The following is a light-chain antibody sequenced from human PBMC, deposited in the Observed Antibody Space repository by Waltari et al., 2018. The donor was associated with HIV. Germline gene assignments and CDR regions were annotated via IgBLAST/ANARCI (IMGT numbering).Light chain of an antibody. CDR1: QSVLYSSNNKNY. Sequence: DIVMTQSPDSLAVSLGERATINCKSSQSVLYSSNNKNYLACYQQKPGQPPNLLIYWASTRESGVPDRFSGSGSGTDFTLTISSLQAADVAVYYCQQYYSTLPITFGQGTRLEIK. V-gene: IGKV4-1*01. J-gene: IGKJ5*01. CDR3: QQYYSTLPIT. CDR2: WAS.